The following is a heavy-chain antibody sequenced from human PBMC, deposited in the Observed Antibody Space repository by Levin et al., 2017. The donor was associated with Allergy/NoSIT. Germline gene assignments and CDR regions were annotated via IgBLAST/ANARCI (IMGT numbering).Heavy chain of an antibody. CDR3: VPELLAY. CDR1: GFTFSSYG. Sequence: LSLTCAASGFTFSSYGMHWVRQAPGKGLEWVAVISYDGSNKYYADSVKGRFTISRDNSKNTLYLQMNSLRAEDTAVYYCVPELLAYWGQGTLVTVSS. CDR2: ISYDGSNK. V-gene: IGHV3-30*03. D-gene: IGHD1-7*01. J-gene: IGHJ4*02.